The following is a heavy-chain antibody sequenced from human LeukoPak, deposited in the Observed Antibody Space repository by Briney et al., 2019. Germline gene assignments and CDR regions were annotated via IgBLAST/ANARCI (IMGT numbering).Heavy chain of an antibody. J-gene: IGHJ4*02. D-gene: IGHD2-2*02. Sequence: GGSLRLSCAASGFTFSSYAMSWVRQAPGKGLEWVSGISGSGDSTYYADSVKGRFTISRDNSKNTLYLQMSSLRAEDTAVYYCAKIIVVLPSTISNPYYFDCWGQGTLVTVSS. CDR2: ISGSGDST. V-gene: IGHV3-23*01. CDR3: AKIIVVLPSTISNPYYFDC. CDR1: GFTFSSYA.